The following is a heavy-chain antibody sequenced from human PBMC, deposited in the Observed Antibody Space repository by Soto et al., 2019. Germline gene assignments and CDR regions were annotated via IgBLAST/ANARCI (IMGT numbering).Heavy chain of an antibody. J-gene: IGHJ4*02. CDR3: ARDFMITFGGVIVENSFDY. D-gene: IGHD3-16*02. V-gene: IGHV3-48*01. Sequence: GGSLRLSCAASGFTFSSYSMNWVRQAPGKGLEWVSYISSSSSTIYYADSVKGRFTISRDNAKNSLYLQMNSLRAEDTAVYYCARDFMITFGGVIVENSFDYWGQGTLVTVSS. CDR1: GFTFSSYS. CDR2: ISSSSSTI.